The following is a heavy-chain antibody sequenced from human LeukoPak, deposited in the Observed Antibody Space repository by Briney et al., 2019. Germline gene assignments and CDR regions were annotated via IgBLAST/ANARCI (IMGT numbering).Heavy chain of an antibody. CDR2: IKQDGSEK. CDR1: GFTFSSYW. D-gene: IGHD1-26*01. CDR3: ASEGNSGSYTSPYYFDY. J-gene: IGHJ4*02. Sequence: GGSLRLSCAASGFTFSSYWMSWVRQAPGKGLEWVANIKQDGSEKYYVDSVKGRFTISRDNAKNSLYLQINSLRAEDTAVYYCASEGNSGSYTSPYYFDYWGQGTLVTVSS. V-gene: IGHV3-7*01.